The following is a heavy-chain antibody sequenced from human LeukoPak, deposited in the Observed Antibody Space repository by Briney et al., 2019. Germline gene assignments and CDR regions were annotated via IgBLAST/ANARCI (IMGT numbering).Heavy chain of an antibody. J-gene: IGHJ4*02. CDR1: GYDFTSFG. CDR2: ISPYNGNT. Sequence: ASVQVSCKPSGYDFTSFGITWVRRAPRQGLKWMGWISPYNGNTRYAQKFQGRVAMTTDTSTTSEYMELVGLRFNDTAVYYCARAGPGSGWYFDYWGQGTVVTVSS. CDR3: ARAGPGSGWYFDY. V-gene: IGHV1-18*01. D-gene: IGHD6-19*01.